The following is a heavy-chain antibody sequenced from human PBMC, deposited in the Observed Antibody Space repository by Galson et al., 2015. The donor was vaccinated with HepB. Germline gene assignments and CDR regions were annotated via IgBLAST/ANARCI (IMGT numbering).Heavy chain of an antibody. CDR3: ARESLDQYSSGWYTSGYGMDV. Sequence: TLSLTCTVSGGSISSGDYYWSWIRQPPGKGLEWIGYIYYSGSTYYNPSLKSRVTISVDTSKNQFSLKLSSVTAADTAVYYCARESLDQYSSGWYTSGYGMDVWGQGTTVTVSS. D-gene: IGHD6-19*01. V-gene: IGHV4-30-4*01. J-gene: IGHJ6*02. CDR2: IYYSGST. CDR1: GGSISSGDYY.